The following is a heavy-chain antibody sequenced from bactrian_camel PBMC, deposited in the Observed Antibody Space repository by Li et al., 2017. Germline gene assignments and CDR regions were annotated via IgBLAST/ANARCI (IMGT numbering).Heavy chain of an antibody. V-gene: IGHV3S1*01. Sequence: HVQLVESGGGSVQAGGSLRLSCAVSGYTANNYCLAWFRQTPGKERDRVAAIYSGGGSTYYADSVKGRFTISQDNSKNTLYLQMNSLKPEDTAMYYCAASRHGGLWNVEGTYNYWGQGTQVTVS. D-gene: IGHD2*01. CDR2: IYSGGGST. CDR3: AASRHGGLWNVEGTYNY. CDR1: GYTANNYC. J-gene: IGHJ4*01.